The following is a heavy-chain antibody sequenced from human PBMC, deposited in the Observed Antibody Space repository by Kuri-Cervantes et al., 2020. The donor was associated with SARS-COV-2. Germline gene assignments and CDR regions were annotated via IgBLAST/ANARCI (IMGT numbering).Heavy chain of an antibody. CDR3: VTDRIGVHDS. CDR2: ISFDGSIK. Sequence: GESLKIPWAASGFMFSRCGMHWVRQAPGKGLEWVAYISFDGSIKENIVSGKGRFTISRDNSQNTLYLQMNTLRSEDTAVYYCVTDRIGVHDSWGQGTLVTVSS. J-gene: IGHJ4*02. V-gene: IGHV3-30*03. CDR1: GFMFSRCG. D-gene: IGHD2-15*01.